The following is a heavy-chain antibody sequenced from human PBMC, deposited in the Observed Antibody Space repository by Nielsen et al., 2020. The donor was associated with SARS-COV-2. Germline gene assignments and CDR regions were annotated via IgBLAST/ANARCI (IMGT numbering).Heavy chain of an antibody. Sequence: GESLKISCSASGFTFSSYPMHWVRQAPGKGLEWVSVIYSMGIGKIYYADSVLGRFTISRDTSKNTLYLQMNSLRGEDTAMYYCTRDLDGADIWGQGTMVTVSS. CDR2: IYSMGIGKI. CDR3: TRDLDGADI. V-gene: IGHV3-30*14. J-gene: IGHJ3*02. CDR1: GFTFSSYP.